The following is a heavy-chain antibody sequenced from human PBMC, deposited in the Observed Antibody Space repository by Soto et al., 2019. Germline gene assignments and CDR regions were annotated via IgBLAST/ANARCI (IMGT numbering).Heavy chain of an antibody. J-gene: IGHJ5*02. D-gene: IGHD3-16*01. CDR3: ARSLAQRGYNWFDP. Sequence: SETLSLTCAVSSGSISSSNWWSWVRQPPGKGLEWIGEIYHSGSTNYNPSLKSRVTISVDKSKNQFSLKLSSVTAADTAVYYCARSLAQRGYNWFDPWGQGTLVTVSS. V-gene: IGHV4-4*02. CDR2: IYHSGST. CDR1: SGSISSSNW.